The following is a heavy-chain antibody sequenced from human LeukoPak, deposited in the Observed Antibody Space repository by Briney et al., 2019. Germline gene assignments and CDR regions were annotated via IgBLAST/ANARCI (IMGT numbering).Heavy chain of an antibody. J-gene: IGHJ3*02. CDR1: GFTFSSYA. Sequence: GGSLRLSCAASGFTFSSYAMSWVRQAPGKGLEWVSAISGSGGSTYYADSVKGRFTISRDNSKNTLYLRMNSLRAEDTAVYYCARASSVVAPAATAFDIWGQGTMVTVSS. V-gene: IGHV3-23*01. CDR2: ISGSGGST. D-gene: IGHD2-2*01. CDR3: ARASSVVAPAATAFDI.